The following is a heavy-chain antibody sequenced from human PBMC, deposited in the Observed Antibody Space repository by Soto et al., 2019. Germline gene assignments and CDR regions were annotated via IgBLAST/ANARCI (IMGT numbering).Heavy chain of an antibody. J-gene: IGHJ3*02. D-gene: IGHD1-26*01. CDR2: ISAYNGNT. CDR1: GYTFTSYG. CDR3: ASASGSYSGFGAFDI. Sequence: QVQLVQSGAEVKKPGASVKVSCKASGYTFTSYGISWVRQAPGQGLEWMGWISAYNGNTNYAQKLQGRVTMTTDTSTSTAYVELRSLRSDDTAVYYCASASGSYSGFGAFDIWGQGTMVTVSS. V-gene: IGHV1-18*01.